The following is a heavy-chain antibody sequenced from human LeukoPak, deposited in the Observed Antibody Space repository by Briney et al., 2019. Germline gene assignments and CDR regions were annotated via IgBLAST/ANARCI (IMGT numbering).Heavy chain of an antibody. Sequence: GSLRLSCAASGFTLSSYAMSWVRQAPGKGLEWVSAISGSGGSTYYADSVKGRFTISRDNSKNTLYLQMNSLRAEDTAVYYCAKAPRRGYYDSSGPSDYWGQGTLVTVSS. D-gene: IGHD3-22*01. CDR1: GFTLSSYA. CDR3: AKAPRRGYYDSSGPSDY. J-gene: IGHJ4*02. V-gene: IGHV3-23*01. CDR2: ISGSGGST.